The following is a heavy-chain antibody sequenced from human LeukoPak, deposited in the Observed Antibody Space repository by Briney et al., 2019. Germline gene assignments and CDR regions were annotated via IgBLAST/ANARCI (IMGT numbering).Heavy chain of an antibody. CDR2: IYYDGST. CDR1: GGSISSSGYY. CDR3: ARDFARWPHDAFDI. V-gene: IGHV4-39*07. J-gene: IGHJ3*02. Sequence: SETLSLTCTVSGGSISSSGYYWGWNRQPPGKGPEWSGNIYYDGSTYYNPSLKSRVIISVDPSKNQFSLKLSSVTAADTAVYYCARDFARWPHDAFDIWCQGTMVTVSS. D-gene: IGHD5-24*01.